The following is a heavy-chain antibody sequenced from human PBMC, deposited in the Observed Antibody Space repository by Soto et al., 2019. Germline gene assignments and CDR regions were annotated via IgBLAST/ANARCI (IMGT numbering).Heavy chain of an antibody. V-gene: IGHV3-23*01. CDR1: GFTFNNYA. CDR2: ISATGGST. CDR3: AKDRLAGNFDY. Sequence: PGGSQRLSCASSGFTFNNYAMNWVRQAPGKGLEWVATISATGGSTYYADSVKGRFTISRDNSKNTLYLQMNGLRVEDTAVYYCAKDRLAGNFDYWGQGTQVTVSS. J-gene: IGHJ4*02.